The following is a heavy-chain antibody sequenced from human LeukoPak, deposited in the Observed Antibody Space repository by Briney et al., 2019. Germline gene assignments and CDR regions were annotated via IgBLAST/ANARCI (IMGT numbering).Heavy chain of an antibody. Sequence: GASLKISCKGSGYSFTSYWIGWVRQLPGKGLEWMGIIYPGDSDTRYSPSFQGQVTISADKSISTAYLQWSSLKASDTAMYYCARLPPNYYGSGTILDYWGQGTLVTVSS. J-gene: IGHJ4*02. CDR1: GYSFTSYW. D-gene: IGHD3-10*01. CDR2: IYPGDSDT. CDR3: ARLPPNYYGSGTILDY. V-gene: IGHV5-51*01.